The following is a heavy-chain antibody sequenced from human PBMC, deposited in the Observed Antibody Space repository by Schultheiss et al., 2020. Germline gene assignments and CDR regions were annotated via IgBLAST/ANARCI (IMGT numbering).Heavy chain of an antibody. CDR1: GFTFSSYA. Sequence: GGSLRLSCAASGFTFSSYAMSWVRQAPGKGLEWVSAISGSGGSTYYADSVKGRFTISRDNSKNTLYLQMNSLRAEDTAVYYCAREGVPAATPHYYYGMDVWGQGTTVTVSS. J-gene: IGHJ6*02. V-gene: IGHV3-23*01. CDR3: AREGVPAATPHYYYGMDV. CDR2: ISGSGGST. D-gene: IGHD2-2*01.